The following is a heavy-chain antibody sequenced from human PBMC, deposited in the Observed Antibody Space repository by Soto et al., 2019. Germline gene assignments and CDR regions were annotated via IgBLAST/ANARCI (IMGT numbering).Heavy chain of an antibody. Sequence: PGGSRRLSCAASGFTCSSYAMSWVRQAPGKGLEWVSAISGSGGSTYYADSVKGRFTISRDNSKNTLYLQMNSLRAEDTAVYYCAREGRDSSGPRRPHYYVMDVWGQGTTVTVSS. V-gene: IGHV3-23*01. D-gene: IGHD6-19*01. CDR3: AREGRDSSGPRRPHYYVMDV. CDR1: GFTCSSYA. J-gene: IGHJ6*02. CDR2: ISGSGGST.